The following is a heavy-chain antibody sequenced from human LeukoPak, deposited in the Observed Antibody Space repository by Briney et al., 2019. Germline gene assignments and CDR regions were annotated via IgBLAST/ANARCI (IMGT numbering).Heavy chain of an antibody. CDR2: IYPGDSDT. Sequence: GESLKISCKGSGYSFTSYWIGWVRQMPGKGLEWMGIIYPGDSDTRYSPSCQGQVTISADKSISTAYLQWSSLKASDTAMYYCARGGNPTVTTSAFDIWGQGTMVTVSS. D-gene: IGHD4-17*01. CDR1: GYSFTSYW. J-gene: IGHJ3*02. CDR3: ARGGNPTVTTSAFDI. V-gene: IGHV5-51*01.